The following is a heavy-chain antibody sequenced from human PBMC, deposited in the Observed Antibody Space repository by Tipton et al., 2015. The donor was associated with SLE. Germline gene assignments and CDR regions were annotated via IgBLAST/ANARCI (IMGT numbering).Heavy chain of an antibody. CDR3: ARGGLGSDLRGSIYLGL. CDR1: GEALDSNSFY. Sequence: GEALDSNSFYWGWVRQPPGKGLELIGTVYYTGDTKYNPSLRGRATISIDTSKSQFSLRLTSMTAADTAVYYCARGGLGSDLRGSIYLGLWGQGALVTVSS. CDR2: VYYTGDT. V-gene: IGHV4-39*07. D-gene: IGHD7-27*01. J-gene: IGHJ1*01.